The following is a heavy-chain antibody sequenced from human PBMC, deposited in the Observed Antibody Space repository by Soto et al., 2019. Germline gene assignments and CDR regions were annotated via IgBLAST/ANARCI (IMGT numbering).Heavy chain of an antibody. J-gene: IGHJ4*02. D-gene: IGHD3-10*01. CDR2: ISGSGGST. CDR1: GFTFSSYA. Sequence: GGSLRLSCAASGFTFSSYAMSWVRQAPGKGLEWVSAISGSGGSTYYADSVEGRFTISRDNSKNTLYLQMNSLRAEDTAVYYCAKLTMVRGSPDYWGQGTLVTVSS. V-gene: IGHV3-23*01. CDR3: AKLTMVRGSPDY.